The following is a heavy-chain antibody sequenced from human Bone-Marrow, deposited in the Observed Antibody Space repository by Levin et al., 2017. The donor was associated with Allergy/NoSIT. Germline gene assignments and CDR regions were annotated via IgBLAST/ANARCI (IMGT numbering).Heavy chain of an antibody. CDR1: AFTFSIYE. CDR3: ARVRPVGSPSGQVLD. CDR2: ISGGGETI. D-gene: IGHD1-14*01. J-gene: IGHJ4*02. V-gene: IGHV3-48*03. Sequence: PGGSLRLSCAASAFTFSIYEMLWVRQAPRMGLEWLSYISGGGETIYYADSVKGRFTNSRDNAKNSLYLQMSSLRAEDTAVYYCARVRPVGSPSGQVLDWGQGTLVTVSS.